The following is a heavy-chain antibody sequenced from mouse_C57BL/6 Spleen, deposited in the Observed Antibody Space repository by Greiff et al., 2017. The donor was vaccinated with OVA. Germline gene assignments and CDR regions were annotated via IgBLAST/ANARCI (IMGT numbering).Heavy chain of an antibody. V-gene: IGHV5-16*01. D-gene: IGHD1-1*01. CDR3: ERESTTMAMDY. CDR2: INYDGSST. J-gene: IGHJ4*01. Sequence: EVQLQESEGGLVQPGSSMKLSCTASGFTFSDYYMAWVRQVPEKGLEWVANINYDGSSTYYLDSLKSRFIISRDNAKNILYLQRSSLKSEDTATYYWERESTTMAMDYWCQGTSATVSS. CDR1: GFTFSDYY.